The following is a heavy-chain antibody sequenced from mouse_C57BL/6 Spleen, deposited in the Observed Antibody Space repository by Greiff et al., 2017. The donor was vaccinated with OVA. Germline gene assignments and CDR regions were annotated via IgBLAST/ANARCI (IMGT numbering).Heavy chain of an antibody. Sequence: EVMLVESEGGLVQPGSSMKLSCTASGFTFSDYYMAWVRQVPEKGLEWVANINYDGSSTYYLDSLKSRFIISRDNAKNILYLQMSSLKSEDTATYYCARGDNYYGSSWFAYWGQGTLVTVSA. CDR1: GFTFSDYY. V-gene: IGHV5-16*01. D-gene: IGHD1-1*01. CDR3: ARGDNYYGSSWFAY. J-gene: IGHJ3*01. CDR2: INYDGSST.